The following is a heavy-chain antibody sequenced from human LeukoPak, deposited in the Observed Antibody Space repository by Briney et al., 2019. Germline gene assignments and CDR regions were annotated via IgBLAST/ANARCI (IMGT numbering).Heavy chain of an antibody. CDR3: AGCSTVTTYYYSYYMDI. CDR2: IKQDGSEK. D-gene: IGHD4-17*01. CDR1: RFTFSNSW. J-gene: IGHJ6*03. Sequence: GESLRLSCAASRFTFSNSWMSWVRLAPGKGMEWVANIKQDGSEKYYVDSVKGRFTISRDNAKNSLYLQMNSLRAEDTAVYYCAGCSTVTTYYYSYYMDIWGKGTTVTVSS. V-gene: IGHV3-7*01.